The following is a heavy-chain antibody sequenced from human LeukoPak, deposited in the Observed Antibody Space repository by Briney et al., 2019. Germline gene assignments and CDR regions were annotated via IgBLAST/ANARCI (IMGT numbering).Heavy chain of an antibody. V-gene: IGHV3-48*03. D-gene: IGHD3-10*02. CDR1: GFTFSSYE. J-gene: IGHJ6*04. CDR3: AELGITMIGGV. Sequence: GGSLRLSCAASGFTFSSYEMNWVRQAPGKGLEWVSYINSSGSTIYYADTVKGRFTISRDNAKNSLYLQMNSLRAEDTAVYYCAELGITMIGGVWGKGTTVTISS. CDR2: INSSGSTI.